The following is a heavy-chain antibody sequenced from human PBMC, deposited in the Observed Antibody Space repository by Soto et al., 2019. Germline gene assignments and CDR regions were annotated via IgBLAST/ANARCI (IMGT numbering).Heavy chain of an antibody. Sequence: QVQLVESGGAVVQPGKSLRLSCAASGFTFNTYGMYWVRQAPGKGLEWVAAISYDGSNKYHADSVKGRFTISRDNSKNTLYLQLNSLRVEDTAVYYCAKDIVRYTYGACDYWGQAALVTVSS. V-gene: IGHV3-30*18. CDR2: ISYDGSNK. CDR1: GFTFNTYG. CDR3: AKDIVRYTYGACDY. J-gene: IGHJ4*02. D-gene: IGHD5-18*01.